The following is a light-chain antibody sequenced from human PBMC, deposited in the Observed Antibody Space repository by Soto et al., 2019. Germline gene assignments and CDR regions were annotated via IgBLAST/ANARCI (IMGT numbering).Light chain of an antibody. Sequence: DIQMTQSPSTLSASVGDRVTITCRASQSISSWWAWYQQKPGKAPKLLIYDASSLESGVPSRFSGSVSGTEFTLTISSLQPDDFATYYCQQHNSFSSTFGQGTKVEIK. CDR2: DAS. J-gene: IGKJ1*01. CDR3: QQHNSFSST. CDR1: QSISSW. V-gene: IGKV1-5*01.